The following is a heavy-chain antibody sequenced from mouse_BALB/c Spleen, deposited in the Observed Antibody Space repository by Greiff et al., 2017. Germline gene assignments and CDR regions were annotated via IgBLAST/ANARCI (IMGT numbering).Heavy chain of an antibody. J-gene: IGHJ3*01. V-gene: IGHV5-12-2*01. CDR3: ARTDYDYGFAY. CDR2: ISNGGGST. CDR1: GFTFSSYT. D-gene: IGHD2-4*01. Sequence: EVHLVESGGGLVQPGGSLKLSCAASGFTFSSYTMSWVRQTPEKRLEWVAYISNGGGSTYYPDTVKGRFTISRDNAKNTLYLQMSSLKSEDTAMYYCARTDYDYGFAYWGQGTLVTVSA.